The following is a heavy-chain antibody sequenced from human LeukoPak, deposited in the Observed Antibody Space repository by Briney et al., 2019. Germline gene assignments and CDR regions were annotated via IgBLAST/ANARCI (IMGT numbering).Heavy chain of an antibody. CDR1: GGSVRSSSYY. Sequence: ASETLSLTCTVSGGSVRSSSYYWGWIRQPPGKGLEWIGSIYYSGSTYYNPSLKSRVTISVDTSKNQFSLKLSSVTAADTAVYYCARLLGGLGPGRFWTRPSFDYWGQGTLVTVSS. CDR2: IYYSGST. V-gene: IGHV4-39*01. J-gene: IGHJ4*02. CDR3: ARLLGGLGPGRFWTRPSFDY. D-gene: IGHD3/OR15-3a*01.